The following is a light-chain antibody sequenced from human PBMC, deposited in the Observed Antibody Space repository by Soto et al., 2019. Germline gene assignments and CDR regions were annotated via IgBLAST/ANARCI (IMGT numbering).Light chain of an antibody. CDR1: QSISSY. CDR3: QQYSHLIT. CDR2: AAS. J-gene: IGKJ5*01. V-gene: IGKV1-39*01. Sequence: DIQITEAPSSLSASLGDRLTLTCRASQSISSYLNWYQQKPGKAPKLLIYAASSLQSGVPSRLSDSGSGTDFTFPIRSLQPEDIATYYCQQYSHLITFGQGTRLEI.